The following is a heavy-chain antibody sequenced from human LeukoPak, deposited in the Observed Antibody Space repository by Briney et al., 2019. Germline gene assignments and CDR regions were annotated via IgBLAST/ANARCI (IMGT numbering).Heavy chain of an antibody. CDR1: GYTFTGYF. J-gene: IGHJ4*02. V-gene: IGHV1-2*02. Sequence: ASVKVSCKASGYTFTGYFIHWVRQAPGQGLEWMGWINPNSGGTKYAQKFQGRVTMTRDTSINTAYMELSRLRSDDTAVYYRARDTNWAFDYWGQGTLVTVSS. D-gene: IGHD7-27*01. CDR2: INPNSGGT. CDR3: ARDTNWAFDY.